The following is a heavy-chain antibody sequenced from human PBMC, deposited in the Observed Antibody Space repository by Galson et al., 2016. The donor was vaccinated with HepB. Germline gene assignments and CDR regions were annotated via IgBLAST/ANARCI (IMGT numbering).Heavy chain of an antibody. CDR3: AKGLYGDYSYFDD. J-gene: IGHJ4*02. Sequence: SLRLSCAASGFTFNIYAMSWVRQAPGKGLEWVAAIAGSGAPTNYADSVKGRFTISRDNSENTLYLQMNSLRAEDTAVYYCAKGLYGDYSYFDDWGQGTLVTVSS. V-gene: IGHV3-23*01. CDR2: IAGSGAPT. CDR1: GFTFNIYA. D-gene: IGHD4-17*01.